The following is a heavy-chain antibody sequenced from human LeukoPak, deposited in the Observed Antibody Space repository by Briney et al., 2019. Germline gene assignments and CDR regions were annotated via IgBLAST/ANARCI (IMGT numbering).Heavy chain of an antibody. CDR2: INHSGST. CDR1: GGSFSGYY. D-gene: IGHD3-10*01. V-gene: IGHV4-34*01. Sequence: SETLSLTCAVYGGSFSGYYWSWIRQPPGKGLEWIGEINHSGSTNYNPSLKSRVTISVDTSKNQFSLKLSSVPAADTAVYYCARACTMVRGVIITYALFDYWGQGTLVTVSS. CDR3: ARACTMVRGVIITYALFDY. J-gene: IGHJ4*02.